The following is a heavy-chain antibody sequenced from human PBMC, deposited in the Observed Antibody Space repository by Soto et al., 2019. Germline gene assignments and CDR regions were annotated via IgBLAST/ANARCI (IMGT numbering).Heavy chain of an antibody. CDR2: ISYDGSNK. J-gene: IGHJ4*02. D-gene: IGHD6-19*01. Sequence: QVQLVESGGGVVQPGRSLRLSCAASGFTFSSYGMHWVRQAPGKGLEWVAVISYDGSNKYYADSVKGRFTISRDNSKNTQYLQMNSLRAEDTAVYYCAKDRRVVAVAAPFDYWGQGTLVTVSS. CDR1: GFTFSSYG. CDR3: AKDRRVVAVAAPFDY. V-gene: IGHV3-30*18.